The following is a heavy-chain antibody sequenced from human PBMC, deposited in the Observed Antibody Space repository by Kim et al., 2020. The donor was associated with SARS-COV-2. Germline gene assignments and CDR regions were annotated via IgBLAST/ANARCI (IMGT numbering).Heavy chain of an antibody. CDR3: TTDLRFCSGGNCYEFDP. CDR1: GFTFGDAW. CDR2: IKSIDDGETT. Sequence: GGSLRLSCAASGFTFGDAWMTWVRQAPGMWPDWVGRIKSIDDGETTDYAAPVKGRFTISSDDSKSTLYLQINSLKTEDTAVYYCTTDLRFCSGGNCYEFDPWGPGTLVTVSS. V-gene: IGHV3-15*05. J-gene: IGHJ5*02. D-gene: IGHD2-15*01.